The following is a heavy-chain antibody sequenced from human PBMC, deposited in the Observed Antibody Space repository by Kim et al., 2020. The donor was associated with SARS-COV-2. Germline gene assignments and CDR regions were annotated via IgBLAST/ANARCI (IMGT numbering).Heavy chain of an antibody. CDR3: ARDGSLLFLG. CDR1: GDSVSSNSAA. V-gene: IGHV6-1*01. Sequence: SQTLSLTCAISGDSVSSNSAAWNWIRQSPSRGLEWLGRTYYRSKWYNDYAVSVKSRITINPETSTNQFSLHLVSVTPEDTPVCYCARDGSLLFLGWGQGTWSPSPQ. D-gene: IGHD3-10*01. CDR2: TYYRSKWYN. J-gene: IGHJ4*02.